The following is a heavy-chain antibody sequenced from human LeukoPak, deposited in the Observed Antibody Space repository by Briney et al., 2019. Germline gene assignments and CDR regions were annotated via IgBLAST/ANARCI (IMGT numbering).Heavy chain of an antibody. J-gene: IGHJ4*02. V-gene: IGHV3-23*01. CDR2: ISDVGGST. D-gene: IGHD3-3*01. Sequence: PGGSLRLSCAASGFTFSSYAMSWVRQAPGRGLEWVSAISDVGGSTYYADSVKGRFTISRDNSKNTLYMQMSSLRADDTAVYYCAMSGYDMRGQGTLVTVSS. CDR3: AMSGYDM. CDR1: GFTFSSYA.